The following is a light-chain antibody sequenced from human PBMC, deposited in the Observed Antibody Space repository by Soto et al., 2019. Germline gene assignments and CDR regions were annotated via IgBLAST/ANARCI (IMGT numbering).Light chain of an antibody. V-gene: IGKV3-15*01. CDR1: QSVSSN. CDR3: QQYNYWPPLT. CDR2: DAS. Sequence: ETVMTQSPATLSVSPGERATLSCRASQSVSSNLAWYQQKPGRAPRLLIYDASTRATGIPARFSSSGSGTEFTLTINSLQSEDFAVYYCQQYNYWPPLTFGGGTKVEIK. J-gene: IGKJ4*01.